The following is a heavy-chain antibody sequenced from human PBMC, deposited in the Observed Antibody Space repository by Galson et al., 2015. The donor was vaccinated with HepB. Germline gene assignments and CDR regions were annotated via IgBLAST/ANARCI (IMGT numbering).Heavy chain of an antibody. CDR1: GDSISNDRW. J-gene: IGHJ4*02. V-gene: IGHV4-4*02. CDR2: AYPSGGT. D-gene: IGHD3-10*01. Sequence: ETLSLTCAVSGDSISNDRWWSWVRQPPGEGLDWIGEAYPSGGTNYRPSLKSRVTISVDKSKNQFSLKLTSVTAADTAVYYCARAKEGRGYFDYWGQGTLVTVSS. CDR3: ARAKEGRGYFDY.